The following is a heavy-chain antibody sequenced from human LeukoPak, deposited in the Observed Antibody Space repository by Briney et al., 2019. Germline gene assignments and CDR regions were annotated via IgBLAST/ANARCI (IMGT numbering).Heavy chain of an antibody. J-gene: IGHJ5*02. CDR3: ACGSNNWYNWFDP. V-gene: IGHV4-31*03. Sequence: SETLSLTCTVSGGSISSGGYYWSWIRQHPEEGLEWIGYIHYSGSTYYHPSLKSRVSMSVDTSRNQFSLKLSSVTAADTAVYYCACGSNNWYNWFDPWGQGTLVTVSS. CDR2: IHYSGST. CDR1: GGSISSGGYY. D-gene: IGHD1-1*01.